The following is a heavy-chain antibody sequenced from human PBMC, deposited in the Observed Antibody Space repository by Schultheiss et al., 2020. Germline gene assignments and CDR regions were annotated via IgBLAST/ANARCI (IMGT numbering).Heavy chain of an antibody. CDR3: ARRIGGVLEY. J-gene: IGHJ4*02. V-gene: IGHV4-39*01. D-gene: IGHD2-15*01. CDR2: IYYSGST. Sequence: TLSLTCTVSGGSISSYYWGWIRQPPGKGLDWIGSIYYSGSTYYNPSLKSRVTISVDTSTNQFSLKLSSVTAADTAVYYCARRIGGVLEYWGQGTMVTVSS. CDR1: GGSISSYY.